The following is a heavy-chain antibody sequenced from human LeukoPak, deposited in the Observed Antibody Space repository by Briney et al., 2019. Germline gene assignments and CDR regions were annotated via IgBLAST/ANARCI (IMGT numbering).Heavy chain of an antibody. D-gene: IGHD3-10*01. Sequence: PSETLSLTCTVSGGSISSGGYYWSWIRQHPGKGLEWIGDIHYSGSTHYNPSLKSRLIISVDTSKNQFSLKLSSVTAADTAVYYCARVQFNYYGSGSYYFDYWGQGTLVTVSS. CDR2: IHYSGST. J-gene: IGHJ4*02. CDR1: GGSISSGGYY. CDR3: ARVQFNYYGSGSYYFDY. V-gene: IGHV4-31*03.